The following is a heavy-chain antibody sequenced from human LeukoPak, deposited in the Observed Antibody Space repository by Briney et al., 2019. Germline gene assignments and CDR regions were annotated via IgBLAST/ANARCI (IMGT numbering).Heavy chain of an antibody. CDR1: GSPFTSYW. D-gene: IGHD2-2*01. V-gene: IGHV5-51*01. CDR3: ARHFSSAWFGY. CDR2: INPADAYI. J-gene: IGHJ4*02. Sequence: GASLKISCQGSGSPFTSYWVGWVRRLPGRGLEGLGNINPADAYITHSPSFHGQVTFSVDNSINTAYRHLTSLQGSVTAMYYRARHFSSAWFGYWGQGTLVTVSS.